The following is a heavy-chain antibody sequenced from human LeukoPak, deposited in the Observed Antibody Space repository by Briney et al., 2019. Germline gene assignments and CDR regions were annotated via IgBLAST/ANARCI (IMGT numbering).Heavy chain of an antibody. CDR1: GYTFTSYA. D-gene: IGHD2-21*02. CDR2: INTNTGNP. Sequence: ASVKVSCKASGYTFTSYAMNWVRQAPGQGLEWKGWINTNTGNPTYAQGFTGRFVFSLDTSVSTAYLQISSLKAEDTAVYYCAGYCGGDCYSGGNWFDPWGQGTLVTVSS. J-gene: IGHJ5*02. V-gene: IGHV7-4-1*02. CDR3: AGYCGGDCYSGGNWFDP.